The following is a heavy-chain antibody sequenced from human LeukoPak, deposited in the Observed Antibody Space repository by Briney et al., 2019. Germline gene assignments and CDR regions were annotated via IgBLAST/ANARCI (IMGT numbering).Heavy chain of an antibody. Sequence: PSETLSLTCAVSGYSISSGYYWGWIRQPPGKGLEWIGSIYHSGSTYYNPSLKSRVTISVDTSKNQFSLKLSSVTAADTAVYYCARTHRDYDFWSGYYIYWFDPWGQGTLVTVSS. CDR3: ARTHRDYDFWSGYYIYWFDP. J-gene: IGHJ5*02. V-gene: IGHV4-38-2*01. CDR1: GYSISSGYY. CDR2: IYHSGST. D-gene: IGHD3-3*01.